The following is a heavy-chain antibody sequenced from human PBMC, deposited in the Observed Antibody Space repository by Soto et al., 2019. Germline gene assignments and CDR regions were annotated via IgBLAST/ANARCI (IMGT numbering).Heavy chain of an antibody. CDR1: GFTFSSYA. Sequence: GGSLRLSCAASGFTFSSYAMHWVRQAPGKGLEWVAVISYDRSNKYYADSVKGRFTISRDNSKNTLYLQMNSLRAEDTAVYYCARGEIAAAVFRGAYWGQGTLVTVSS. CDR3: ARGEIAAAVFRGAY. J-gene: IGHJ4*02. D-gene: IGHD6-13*01. V-gene: IGHV3-30-3*01. CDR2: ISYDRSNK.